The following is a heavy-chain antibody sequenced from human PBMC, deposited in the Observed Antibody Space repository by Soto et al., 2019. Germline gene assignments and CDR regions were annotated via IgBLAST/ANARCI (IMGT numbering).Heavy chain of an antibody. Sequence: GESLKISCKGSGYSFTSYWIGWVRQMPGKGLEWMGIIYPGDSDTRYSPSFQGQVTISADKSISTAYLQWSSLKASDTAMYYCARDCRGYCDRGYYFDYWGQGTLVTVSS. J-gene: IGHJ4*02. V-gene: IGHV5-51*01. CDR2: IYPGDSDT. CDR1: GYSFTSYW. CDR3: ARDCRGYCDRGYYFDY. D-gene: IGHD3-10*01.